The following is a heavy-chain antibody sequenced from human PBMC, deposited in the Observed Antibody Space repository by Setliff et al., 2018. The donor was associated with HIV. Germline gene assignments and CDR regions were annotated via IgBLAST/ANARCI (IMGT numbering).Heavy chain of an antibody. Sequence: PGESLKISCKGSGYRFTSQWISWVRQMPGKGLEWMGMIDPSDSYTKYSPSFQGHVTISVDKSISTAYLHWSSLKASDTAMYYCARLNRGSTWSIASDRGFFDPWGQGTLVTVSS. J-gene: IGHJ5*02. CDR1: GYRFTSQW. CDR3: ARLNRGSTWSIASDRGFFDP. CDR2: IDPSDSYT. V-gene: IGHV5-10-1*01. D-gene: IGHD3-10*01.